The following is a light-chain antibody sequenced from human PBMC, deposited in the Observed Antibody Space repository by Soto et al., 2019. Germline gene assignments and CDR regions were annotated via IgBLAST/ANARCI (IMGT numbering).Light chain of an antibody. J-gene: IGKJ5*01. Sequence: TPSQSSVSASVGYRVTLTCRASQDIAGYLAWYQQKPGQAPRLLIYDASNRATGIPARFSGSGSGTDFTLTIRSLQSEDFALYYCQQYNNWPPITCGQGTRREIK. V-gene: IGKV3D-15*01. CDR2: DAS. CDR3: QQYNNWPPIT. CDR1: QDIAGY.